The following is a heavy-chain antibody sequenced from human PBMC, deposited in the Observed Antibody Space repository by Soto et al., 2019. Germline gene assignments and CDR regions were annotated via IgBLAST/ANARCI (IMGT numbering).Heavy chain of an antibody. CDR3: ARDERGYNYVSDYGLDV. J-gene: IGHJ6*02. CDR1: GGTFTSHT. D-gene: IGHD5-18*01. Sequence: QVQLVQSGAELKKPGSSVKVSCKASGGTFTSHTIIAWVRQAPGQGPEWMGRIIPTLDIVDYAQKFQDRVTITADQPTSPAYMDLRSLISEDTAVYYCARDERGYNYVSDYGLDVWGQGTSVTGSS. V-gene: IGHV1-69*08. CDR2: IIPTLDIV.